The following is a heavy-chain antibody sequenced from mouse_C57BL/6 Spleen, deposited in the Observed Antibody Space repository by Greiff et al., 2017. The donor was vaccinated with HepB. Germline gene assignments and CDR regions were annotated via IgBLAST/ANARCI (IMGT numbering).Heavy chain of an antibody. J-gene: IGHJ2*01. D-gene: IGHD1-1*01. Sequence: VQLQQPGAELVKPGASVKMSCKASGYTFTSYWITWVKQRPGQGLEWIGDIYPGSGSTNYNEKFKSKATLTVDTSSSTAYMQLSSLTSEDSAVYYCARGLLRYSYYFDYWGQGTTLTVSS. CDR1: GYTFTSYW. CDR3: ARGLLRYSYYFDY. V-gene: IGHV1-55*01. CDR2: IYPGSGST.